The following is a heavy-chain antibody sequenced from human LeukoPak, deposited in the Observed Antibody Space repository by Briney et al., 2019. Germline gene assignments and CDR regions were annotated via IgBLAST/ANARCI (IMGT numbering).Heavy chain of an antibody. CDR2: MKRDGSEI. Sequence: GGSLRLSCSASGFTFSTYWMSWVRQAPGKGLEWVANMKRDGSEIYYVDSVKGRFTISRDNSKNTLYLQMNSLRAEDTAVYYCARTVDTVMVTFDYWGQGTRVIVSS. CDR3: ARTVDTVMVTFDY. CDR1: GFTFSTYW. D-gene: IGHD5-18*01. J-gene: IGHJ4*02. V-gene: IGHV3-7*01.